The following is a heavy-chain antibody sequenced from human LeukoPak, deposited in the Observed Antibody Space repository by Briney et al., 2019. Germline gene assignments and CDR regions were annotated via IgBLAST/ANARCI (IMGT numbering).Heavy chain of an antibody. J-gene: IGHJ4*02. Sequence: SGGSLRLSCAASGFTFSGYWMSWVRQVPGKGLEWVGNIKEDGSAKNYVDSVKGRFTISRDNAKNSLYLQMKSLRADDTGIYYCARDEGVPATWRFDYWGQGTLVTVSS. CDR3: ARDEGVPATWRFDY. D-gene: IGHD3-10*01. CDR2: IKEDGSAK. CDR1: GFTFSGYW. V-gene: IGHV3-7*01.